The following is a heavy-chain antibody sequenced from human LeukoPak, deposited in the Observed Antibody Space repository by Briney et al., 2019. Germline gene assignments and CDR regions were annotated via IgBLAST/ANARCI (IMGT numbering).Heavy chain of an antibody. Sequence: ASVRVSCKASGYTFTDYYIHWVRQAPGQGLEWMTWINPNNGGTDSAQRFQGRVTMTRDTSISTVYMELSRLRVDDTAVYYCARGAGRVLWSGFDIWGQGTVVTVSS. V-gene: IGHV1-2*02. CDR2: INPNNGGT. D-gene: IGHD3-3*01. J-gene: IGHJ3*02. CDR1: GYTFTDYY. CDR3: ARGAGRVLWSGFDI.